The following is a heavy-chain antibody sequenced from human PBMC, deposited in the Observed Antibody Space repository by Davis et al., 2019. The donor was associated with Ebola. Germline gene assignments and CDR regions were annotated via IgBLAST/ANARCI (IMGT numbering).Heavy chain of an antibody. V-gene: IGHV3-53*04. Sequence: PSETLSLTCAASPFPFTLPYMSWVRQAPGKGLEWVSVIYSGGSTYYADSVKGRFTISRHNSKNTLYLQMNSLRAEDTAVYYCARDREYGYYGMDVRGQGTTVNVSS. D-gene: IGHD2/OR15-2a*01. J-gene: IGHJ6*02. CDR2: IYSGGST. CDR3: ARDREYGYYGMDV. CDR1: PFPFTLPY.